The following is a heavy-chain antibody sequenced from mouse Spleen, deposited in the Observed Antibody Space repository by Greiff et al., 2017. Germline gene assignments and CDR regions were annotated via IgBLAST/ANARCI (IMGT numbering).Heavy chain of an antibody. J-gene: IGHJ3*01. D-gene: IGHD1-1*01. V-gene: IGHV5-9-4*01. CDR3: ARDYGSSCPFAY. CDR1: GFTFSSYA. Sequence: EVQLQQSGGGLVKPGGSLKLSCAASGFTFSSYAMSWVRQSPEKRLEWVAEISSGGSYTYYPDTVTGRFTISRDNAKNTLYLEMSSLRSEDTAMYYCARDYGSSCPFAYWGQGTLVTVSA. CDR2: ISSGGSYT.